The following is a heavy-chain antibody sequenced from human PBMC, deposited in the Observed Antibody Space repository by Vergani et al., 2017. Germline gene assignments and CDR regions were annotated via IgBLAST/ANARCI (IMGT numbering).Heavy chain of an antibody. D-gene: IGHD4-17*01. V-gene: IGHV3-64*01. Sequence: EVQLVESGGGLVQPGGSLRLSCAASGFTFSSYAMHWVRQAPGKGLEYVSAISSNGGSTYYANSVKGRFTISRDNSKNTLYLQMGSLRAEDMAVYYCARGLGDYGPATKNFDYWGQGTLVTVSS. CDR3: ARGLGDYGPATKNFDY. J-gene: IGHJ4*02. CDR1: GFTFSSYA. CDR2: ISSNGGST.